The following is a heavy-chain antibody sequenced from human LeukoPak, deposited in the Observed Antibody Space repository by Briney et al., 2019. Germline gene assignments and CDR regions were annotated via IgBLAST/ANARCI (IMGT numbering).Heavy chain of an antibody. Sequence: ASVKVSCKVSGYTLTELSMHWVRQAPGKGLEWMGGFDPEDGETIYAQKFQGRVTMTEDTSTDTAYMELSSLRPEDTAVYYCATSFGVATISGGPLDYWGQGTLVTVSS. D-gene: IGHD5-12*01. J-gene: IGHJ4*02. CDR3: ATSFGVATISGGPLDY. V-gene: IGHV1-24*01. CDR2: FDPEDGET. CDR1: GYTLTELS.